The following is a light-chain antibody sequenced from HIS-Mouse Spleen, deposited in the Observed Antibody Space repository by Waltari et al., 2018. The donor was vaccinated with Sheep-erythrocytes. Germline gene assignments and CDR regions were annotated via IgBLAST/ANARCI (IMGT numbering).Light chain of an antibody. CDR1: PSVLYSSNNKHY. CDR3: QQYYSTLLT. V-gene: IGKV4-1*01. Sequence: DIVMTQSPDSLAVSLRERATSNCKSSPSVLYSSNNKHYLAWYQQKPGQPPKLLIYWASTRESGVPDRFSGSGSGTDFTLTISSLQAEDVAVYYCQQYYSTLLTFGGGTKVEIK. CDR2: WAS. J-gene: IGKJ4*01.